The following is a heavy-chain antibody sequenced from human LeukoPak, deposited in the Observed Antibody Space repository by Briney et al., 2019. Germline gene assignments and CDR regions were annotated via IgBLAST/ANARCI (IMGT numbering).Heavy chain of an antibody. CDR1: GYTFTGYY. Sequence: ASVKVSCKACGYTFTGYYMHWVRQAPGQGLEWMGWINPNSGGTNYAQKFQGRVTMTRDTSISTAYMELSRLRSDDTAVYYCARDPASGYYDFWSGYYTYMDVWGKGTTVTV. V-gene: IGHV1-2*02. CDR3: ARDPASGYYDFWSGYYTYMDV. CDR2: INPNSGGT. J-gene: IGHJ6*03. D-gene: IGHD3-3*01.